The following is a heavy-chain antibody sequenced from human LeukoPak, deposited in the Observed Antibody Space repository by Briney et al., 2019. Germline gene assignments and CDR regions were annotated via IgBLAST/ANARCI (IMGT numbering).Heavy chain of an antibody. J-gene: IGHJ4*02. CDR2: ISSSSSPI. CDR1: EFTFSSYS. V-gene: IGHV3-48*01. Sequence: PGGSLRLSCAASEFTFSSYSMNWVRQAPGKGLEWVSYISSSSSPIYYADSVKGRFTISRDNAKNSLYLQMNSLRAEDTAVYYCATGVYSSSWFYLDYWGQGTLVALSS. D-gene: IGHD6-13*01. CDR3: ATGVYSSSWFYLDY.